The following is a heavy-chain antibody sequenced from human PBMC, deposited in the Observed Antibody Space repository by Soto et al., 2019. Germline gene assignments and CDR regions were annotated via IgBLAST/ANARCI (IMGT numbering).Heavy chain of an antibody. J-gene: IGHJ6*02. Sequence: QMQLVQSGPEVKKPGTSVKVSCKASGFTFTSSAVQWVRQARGQRLEWIGWIVVGSGNTNYAQKFQERVTITRDMSTSTAYMELSSLRSEDTAVYYCAGRRDHRNYYYYYGMDFWGQGTTVTVSS. V-gene: IGHV1-58*01. CDR1: GFTFTSSA. CDR3: AGRRDHRNYYYYYGMDF. D-gene: IGHD2-21*02. CDR2: IVVGSGNT.